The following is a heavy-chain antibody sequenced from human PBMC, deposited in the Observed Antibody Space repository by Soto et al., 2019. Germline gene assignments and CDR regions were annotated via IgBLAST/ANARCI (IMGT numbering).Heavy chain of an antibody. D-gene: IGHD5-12*01. Sequence: PGRSLRLSCAVSRFSLTSYAMSWVRHTPENAQEWVSSILSSSSYISYANSVKGRFTISRDNAKNSLYLQMNSLKAEDTAVYYCARDLDGYNQGEYIQYWGQGTLVSVSS. CDR1: RFSLTSYA. CDR2: ILSSSSYI. J-gene: IGHJ1*01. V-gene: IGHV3-21*01. CDR3: ARDLDGYNQGEYIQY.